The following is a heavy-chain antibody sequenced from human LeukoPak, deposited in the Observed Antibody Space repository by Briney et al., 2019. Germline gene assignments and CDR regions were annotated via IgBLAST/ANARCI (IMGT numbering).Heavy chain of an antibody. CDR3: ARTLVGYSSSSPFDY. CDR1: GFTFSSYG. Sequence: PGRSPRLSCAASGFTFSSYGMHWVRQAPGKGLEWVAVIWYDGSNKYYADSVKGRFTISRDNSKNTLYLQMNSLRAEDTAVYYCARTLVGYSSSSPFDYWGQGTLVTVSS. CDR2: IWYDGSNK. V-gene: IGHV3-33*01. D-gene: IGHD6-6*01. J-gene: IGHJ4*02.